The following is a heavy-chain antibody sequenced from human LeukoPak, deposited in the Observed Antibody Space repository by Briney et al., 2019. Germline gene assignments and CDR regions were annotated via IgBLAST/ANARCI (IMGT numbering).Heavy chain of an antibody. CDR1: GFTFSSYW. CDR2: INEHGSIT. J-gene: IGHJ4*02. Sequence: GGSLRLSCAASGFTFSSYWMHGVRQVPGKRLVWVARINEHGSITDYADSVKDRFTVSRDNAWNTLYLQMNSLRAEHTAVYYCARDVAGSGSLWGQGTLITVSS. CDR3: ARDVAGSGSL. D-gene: IGHD3-10*01. V-gene: IGHV3-74*01.